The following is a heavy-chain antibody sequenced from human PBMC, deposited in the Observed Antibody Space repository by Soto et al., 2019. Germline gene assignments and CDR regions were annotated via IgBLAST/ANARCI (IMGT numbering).Heavy chain of an antibody. V-gene: IGHV3-33*08. D-gene: IGHD2-2*01. CDR3: AKNKRYCTSSTCPPCYVMDV. Sequence: GGSLRLSRAASWFTVSSNYMSWVRQAPCKGLEWVAVIWYDGSNKYYADSVKGRFTISRDDSNNMLYLQMNGLRGDDTAVYYCAKNKRYCTSSTCPPCYVMDVLGQGSTVTVSS. CDR2: IWYDGSNK. J-gene: IGHJ6*02. CDR1: WFTVSSNY.